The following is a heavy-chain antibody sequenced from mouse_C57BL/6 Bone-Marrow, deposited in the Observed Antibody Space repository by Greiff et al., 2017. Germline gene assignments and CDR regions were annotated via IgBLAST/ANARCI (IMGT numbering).Heavy chain of an antibody. V-gene: IGHV1-4*01. Sequence: QVQLQQSGAELARPGASVQMSCKASGYTFTSYTMHWVQPRPGQGLEWIGYINPSSGYTKYNQKFKDKATLTADTSSSTAYMQLSSLTSEYSAVYYCARRNYYYAMDYWGQGTSVTVSS. J-gene: IGHJ4*01. CDR2: INPSSGYT. CDR1: GYTFTSYT. CDR3: ARRNYYYAMDY. D-gene: IGHD1-1*01.